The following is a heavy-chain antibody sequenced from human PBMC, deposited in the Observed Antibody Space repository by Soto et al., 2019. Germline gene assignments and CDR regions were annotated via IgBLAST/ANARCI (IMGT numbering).Heavy chain of an antibody. Sequence: GGSLRLSCAASVFTFRSYGMMWVRQAPGKGLEWVSAISQSAGGNTYYADSVKGRFTISRDDSKNTLYLQMDSLRPEDTAQDYCVGWNYDYWGQGTQVTVSS. CDR3: VGWNYDY. CDR1: VFTFRSYG. J-gene: IGHJ4*02. D-gene: IGHD1-7*01. CDR2: ISQSAGGNT. V-gene: IGHV3-23*01.